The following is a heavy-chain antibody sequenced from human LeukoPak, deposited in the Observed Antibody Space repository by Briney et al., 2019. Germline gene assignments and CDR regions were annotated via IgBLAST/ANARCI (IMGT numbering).Heavy chain of an antibody. CDR3: ARSDYGDYIFDY. V-gene: IGHV4-59*01. J-gene: IGHJ4*02. D-gene: IGHD4-17*01. Sequence: SETLSLTCTVSGGSISSYYWSWIRQPPGKGLEWIGYIYYSGSTNYNPSLKSRVTISVDTSKNQFSLKLSSVTPADTAVYYCARSDYGDYIFDYWGQGTLVTVSS. CDR2: IYYSGST. CDR1: GGSISSYY.